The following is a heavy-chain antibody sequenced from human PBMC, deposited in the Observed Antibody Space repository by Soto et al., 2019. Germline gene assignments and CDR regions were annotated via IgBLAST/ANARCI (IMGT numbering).Heavy chain of an antibody. CDR3: AKDDGPGRSYYYDSSGYYGPNFDY. Sequence: GSLRLSCAASGFTFSSYGMHWVRQAPGKGLEWVAVISYDGSNKYYADSVKGRFTISRDNSKNTLYLQMNSLRAEDTAVYYCAKDDGPGRSYYYDSSGYYGPNFDYWGQGTLVTVSS. J-gene: IGHJ4*02. V-gene: IGHV3-30*18. CDR1: GFTFSSYG. D-gene: IGHD3-22*01. CDR2: ISYDGSNK.